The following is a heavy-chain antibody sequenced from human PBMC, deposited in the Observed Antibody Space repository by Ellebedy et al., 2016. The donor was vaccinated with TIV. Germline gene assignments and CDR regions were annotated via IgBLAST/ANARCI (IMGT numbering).Heavy chain of an antibody. J-gene: IGHJ3*01. V-gene: IGHV4-30-4*01. CDR3: ARRGGDRPHALDL. Sequence: MPSETLSLTCTVSGGSMISDDHYWSWVRQPPGKGLEWIGYIYYSGTTYYNPSLKHRLSVSIDKSRGQVSLNLASVTAAETAMYYCARRGGDRPHALDLWGQGTMVTVSS. D-gene: IGHD3-10*01. CDR1: GGSMISDDHY. CDR2: IYYSGTT.